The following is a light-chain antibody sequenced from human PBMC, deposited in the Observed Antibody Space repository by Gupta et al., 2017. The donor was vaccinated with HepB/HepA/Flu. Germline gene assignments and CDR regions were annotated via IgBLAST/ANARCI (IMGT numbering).Light chain of an antibody. J-gene: IGLJ1*01. CDR3: ATWDDSLSGYV. V-gene: IGLV1-47*01. CDR2: RNN. Sequence: SVLTQPPSASGPPGQRVTISCSGSSSNIGSNYVYWYQQFPGTAPKLLIYRNNQRPSGVPDRFSGSKSGTSAALAISGLRSDDEADYYCATWDDSLSGYVFGNGTKVTVL. CDR1: SSNIGSNY.